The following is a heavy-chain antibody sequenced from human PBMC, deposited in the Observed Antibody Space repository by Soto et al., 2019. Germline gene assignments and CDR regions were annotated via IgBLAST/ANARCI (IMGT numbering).Heavy chain of an antibody. J-gene: IGHJ4*02. CDR2: ISGSGGST. D-gene: IGHD3-22*01. V-gene: IGHV3-23*01. CDR1: GFTFSSYA. Sequence: PGGSLRLSCAASGFTFSSYAMSWARQAPGKGLEWVSAISGSGGSTYYADSVKGRFTISRDNSKNTLYLQMNSLRAEDTAVCYCAKRTGYYDSSGYYLGYWGQGTLVTVSS. CDR3: AKRTGYYDSSGYYLGY.